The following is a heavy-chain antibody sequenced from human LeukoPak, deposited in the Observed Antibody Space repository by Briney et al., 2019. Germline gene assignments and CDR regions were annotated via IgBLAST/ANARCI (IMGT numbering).Heavy chain of an antibody. V-gene: IGHV3-9*01. CDR3: AKGPYGASPRFDY. D-gene: IGHD4-17*01. Sequence: PGGSLRLSCAASGFTFDDYAMHWVRQAPGKGLEWVSGISWNSGSMGYADSVKGRFTISRDNAKNSLYLQMNSLRAEDTALYYCAKGPYGASPRFDYWGQGTLVTVSS. CDR1: GFTFDDYA. J-gene: IGHJ4*02. CDR2: ISWNSGSM.